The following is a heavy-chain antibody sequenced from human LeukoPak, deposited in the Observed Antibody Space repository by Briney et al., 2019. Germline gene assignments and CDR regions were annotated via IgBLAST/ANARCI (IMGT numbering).Heavy chain of an antibody. CDR3: AKASAARIPNWFDP. J-gene: IGHJ5*02. Sequence: GGSLRLSCAASGFTFSSYWMHWVRQAPGKGLVWVSRISTDASSTTYADSVKGRFTISRDNSKNTLYQQMNSLRAEDTAVYYCAKASAARIPNWFDPWGQGTLVTVSS. D-gene: IGHD2-2*01. CDR2: ISTDASST. V-gene: IGHV3-74*01. CDR1: GFTFSSYW.